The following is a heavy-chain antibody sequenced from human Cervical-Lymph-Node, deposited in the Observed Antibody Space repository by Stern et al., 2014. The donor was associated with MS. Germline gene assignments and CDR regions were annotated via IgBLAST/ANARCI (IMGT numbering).Heavy chain of an antibody. V-gene: IGHV4-59*08. CDR1: GDSISSYY. CDR3: ARLSTVVDY. Sequence: DQLVESGPGLVKPSETLSLTCTVSGDSISSYYWSWIRQPPGKGLEWIGHVYYSGTTYYNPSLTGRVTISVDTSKKQFSLKLNSVTAADTAVYYCARLSTVVDYWGQGTLVTVSS. J-gene: IGHJ4*02. CDR2: VYYSGTT. D-gene: IGHD4-23*01.